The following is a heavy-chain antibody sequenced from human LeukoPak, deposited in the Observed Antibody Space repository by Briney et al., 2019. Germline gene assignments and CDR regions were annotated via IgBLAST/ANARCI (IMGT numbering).Heavy chain of an antibody. J-gene: IGHJ4*02. CDR2: IKQDGSEK. V-gene: IGHV3-7*03. Sequence: GGSLRLSCAASGFSFSNYWMSWVRQAPGKGLEWVANIKQDGSEKYYVDSVKGRFTISRDNSKNTLYLQMNSLRAEDTAVYYCAKSGLNRFDYWGQGTLVTVSS. D-gene: IGHD2-15*01. CDR3: AKSGLNRFDY. CDR1: GFSFSNYW.